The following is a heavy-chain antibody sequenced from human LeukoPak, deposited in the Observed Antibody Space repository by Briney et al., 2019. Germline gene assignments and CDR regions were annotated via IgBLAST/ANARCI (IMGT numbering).Heavy chain of an antibody. D-gene: IGHD6-19*01. CDR3: AKVGRRYSSGWYDYYYYYGMDV. CDR2: ISGSGGST. CDR1: GFTFSSYA. V-gene: IGHV3-23*01. Sequence: GGSLRLSCAASGFTFSSYAMSWVRQAPGKGLEWVSAISGSGGSTYYADSVKGRFTISRDNSKNTPYLQMNSLRAEDTAVYYCAKVGRRYSSGWYDYYYYYGMDVWGQGTTVTVSS. J-gene: IGHJ6*02.